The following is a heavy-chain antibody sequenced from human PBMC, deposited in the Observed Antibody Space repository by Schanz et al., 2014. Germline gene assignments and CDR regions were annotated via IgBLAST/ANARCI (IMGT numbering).Heavy chain of an antibody. J-gene: IGHJ4*02. V-gene: IGHV3-23*04. CDR1: GFKFTDYA. CDR3: AKGKSEVRGIILDY. D-gene: IGHD3-10*01. CDR2: ISGSSENT. Sequence: EVQLVESGGSLVQPGGSLRLSCAASGFKFTDYAMTWVRQAPGKGLEWVATISGSSENTYYADSVKGRVTISRDNSRNTLFLQMRNLRADDTALYYCAKGKSEVRGIILDYWGQGTIVVVSS.